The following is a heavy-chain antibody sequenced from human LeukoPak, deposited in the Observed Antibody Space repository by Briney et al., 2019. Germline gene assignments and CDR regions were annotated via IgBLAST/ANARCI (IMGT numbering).Heavy chain of an antibody. D-gene: IGHD4-17*01. V-gene: IGHV4-59*01. Sequence: SETLSLTCTVSGGSISSYYWSWIRQPPGKRLEWIGYIYDSGSTNYNPSLKSRATISIDTSKSQLSLKLSSVTAADTAVYYCARVPVTTYWYFDLWGRGTLVTVSS. CDR1: GGSISSYY. CDR2: IYDSGST. J-gene: IGHJ2*01. CDR3: ARVPVTTYWYFDL.